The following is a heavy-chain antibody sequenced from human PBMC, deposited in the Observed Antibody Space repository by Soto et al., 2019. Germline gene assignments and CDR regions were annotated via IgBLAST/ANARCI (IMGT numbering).Heavy chain of an antibody. J-gene: IGHJ4*02. CDR2: IYPYDSDT. Sequence: GESLKISCKGSGYIFDNYWIAWVRQMPGKGLEWMGIIYPYDSDTRYSPSFQGQVTISADKSTSTAYLQWSSLKASDTATYYCARMMAASGTAFDYWGQGALVTVSS. CDR3: ARMMAASGTAFDY. V-gene: IGHV5-51*01. CDR1: GYIFDNYW. D-gene: IGHD6-13*01.